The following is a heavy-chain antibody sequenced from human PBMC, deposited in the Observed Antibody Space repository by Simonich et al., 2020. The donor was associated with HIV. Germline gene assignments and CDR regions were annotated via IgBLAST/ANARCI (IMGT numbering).Heavy chain of an antibody. V-gene: IGHV3-23*01. CDR1: GFTFSSYA. D-gene: IGHD3-3*01. J-gene: IGHJ4*02. Sequence: EVQLLESGGGLVQPGGSLRLSCAASGFTFSSYAMSWVRQAPGKAMVWVSAIRVSGGSTYYADSVKGRFTISRDNSKNTLYLQMNSLRAEDTAVYYCAKDRYYNFWSGYYDYWGQGTLVTVSS. CDR3: AKDRYYNFWSGYYDY. CDR2: IRVSGGST.